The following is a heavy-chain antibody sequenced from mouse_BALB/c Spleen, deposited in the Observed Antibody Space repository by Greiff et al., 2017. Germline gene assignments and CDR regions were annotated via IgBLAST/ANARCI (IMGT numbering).Heavy chain of an antibody. Sequence: EVQGVESGGGLVQPGGSRKLSCAASGFTFSSFGMHWVRQAPEKGLEWVAYISSGSSTIYYADTVKGRFTISRDNPKNTLFLQMTSLRSEDTAMYYCAKGNGNYVFAYWGQGTLVTVSA. CDR1: GFTFSSFG. J-gene: IGHJ3*01. CDR2: ISSGSSTI. D-gene: IGHD2-1*01. V-gene: IGHV5-17*02. CDR3: AKGNGNYVFAY.